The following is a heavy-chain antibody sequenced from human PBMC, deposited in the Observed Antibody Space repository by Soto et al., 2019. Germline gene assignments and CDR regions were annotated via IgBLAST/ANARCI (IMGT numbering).Heavy chain of an antibody. D-gene: IGHD2-8*01. CDR1: GFTFRDYA. V-gene: IGHV3-30-3*01. Sequence: SLRLSCAASGFTFRDYAMHWVRHVPGQGLEWVAVISFDGNTKYDADSVKGRFTISRHNSKNTLFLQMDSLNGEDTAVYSCARAPRRYCTRPSCLGRYGLDVWGQGTAVTVSS. J-gene: IGHJ6*02. CDR2: ISFDGNTK. CDR3: ARAPRRYCTRPSCLGRYGLDV.